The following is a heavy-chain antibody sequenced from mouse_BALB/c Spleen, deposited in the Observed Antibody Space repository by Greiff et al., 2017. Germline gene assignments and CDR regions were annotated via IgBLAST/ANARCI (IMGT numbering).Heavy chain of an antibody. V-gene: IGHV5-6*01. Sequence: EVQGVESGGDLVKPGGSLKLSCAASGFTFSSYGMSWVRQTPDKRLEWVATISSGGSYTYYPDSVKGRFTISRDNAKNTLYLQMSSLKSEDTAMYYCARGYDGYFDYWGQGTTLTVSS. CDR2: ISSGGSYT. J-gene: IGHJ2*01. CDR3: ARGYDGYFDY. D-gene: IGHD2-14*01. CDR1: GFTFSSYG.